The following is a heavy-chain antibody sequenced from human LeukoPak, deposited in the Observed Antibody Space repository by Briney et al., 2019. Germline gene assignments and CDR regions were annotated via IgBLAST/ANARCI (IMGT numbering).Heavy chain of an antibody. J-gene: IGHJ4*02. CDR2: INSDGSST. V-gene: IGHV3-74*01. Sequence: GGSLRLSCAASGFTFSSYWMHWVRQAPGKGLVWVSRINSDGSSTRYADSVKGRFTIPRDNAKNTLYLQMNSLRGEDTAVYYCAREFWCSSTSCYAPFDYWGQGTLVTVSS. D-gene: IGHD2-2*01. CDR3: AREFWCSSTSCYAPFDY. CDR1: GFTFSSYW.